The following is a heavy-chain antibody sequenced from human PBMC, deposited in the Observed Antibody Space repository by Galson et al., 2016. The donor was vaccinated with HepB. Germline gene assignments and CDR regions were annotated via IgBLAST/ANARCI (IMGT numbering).Heavy chain of an antibody. CDR3: LTSGSGSYYNVDYYYYTDV. Sequence: SLRLSCAVSGFPFSNSGMHWVRQAPGKGLEWVAVISYDGSNEYYTDSVKGRFTISRDNSKNTLYLQMNSLRAEDTAVYYCLTSGSGSYYNVDYYYYTDVWGKGTTVTVSS. V-gene: IGHV3-30*03. J-gene: IGHJ6*03. CDR2: ISYDGSNE. D-gene: IGHD3-10*01. CDR1: GFPFSNSG.